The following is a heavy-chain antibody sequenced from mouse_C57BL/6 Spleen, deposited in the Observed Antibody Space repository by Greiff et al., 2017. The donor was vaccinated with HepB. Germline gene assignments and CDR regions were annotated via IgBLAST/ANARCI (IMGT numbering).Heavy chain of an antibody. J-gene: IGHJ1*03. CDR3: ARSGDYYYGRGANWYFDV. CDR1: GYTFTSYW. V-gene: IGHV1-69*01. D-gene: IGHD1-1*01. Sequence: QVQLQQSGAELVMPGASVKLSCKASGYTFTSYWMHWVKQRPGQGLEWIGEIDPSDSYTNYNQKFKGKSTLTVDKPSSTAYMQLSSLTSEDSAVYYCARSGDYYYGRGANWYFDVWGTGTTVTVSS. CDR2: IDPSDSYT.